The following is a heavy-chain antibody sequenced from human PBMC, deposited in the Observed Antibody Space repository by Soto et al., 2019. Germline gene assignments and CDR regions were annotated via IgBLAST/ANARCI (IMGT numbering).Heavy chain of an antibody. Sequence: SGPTLVNPTQTLTLTCTFSGLSFSTSGVGVGWIRQPPGKALEWLALIYWNDDKRYSPSLKSRLTITKDTSKNQVVLTMSNMDPLDTATYXCAHSHYRSGSAHFFDYWGQGTLVTVSS. CDR3: AHSHYRSGSAHFFDY. V-gene: IGHV2-5*01. CDR2: IYWNDDK. CDR1: GLSFSTSGVG. D-gene: IGHD3-10*01. J-gene: IGHJ4*02.